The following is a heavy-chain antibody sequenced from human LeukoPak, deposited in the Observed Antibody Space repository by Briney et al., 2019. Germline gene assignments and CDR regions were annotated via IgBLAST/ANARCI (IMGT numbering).Heavy chain of an antibody. CDR3: AKDWAYYYDNYGLDY. CDR1: GFTFSDYY. CDR2: ISSSGSTI. V-gene: IGHV3-11*04. Sequence: GGSLRLSCAASGFTFSDYYMSWIRQAPGKGLEWVSYISSSGSTIDYAESVRGRFTISRDNAKNSLYLQMNSLRAEDTAVYYCAKDWAYYYDNYGLDYWGQGTLVTVSS. J-gene: IGHJ4*02. D-gene: IGHD3-22*01.